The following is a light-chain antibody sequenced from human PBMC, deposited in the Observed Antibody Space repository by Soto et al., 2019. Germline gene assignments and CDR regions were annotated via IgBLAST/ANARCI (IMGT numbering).Light chain of an antibody. CDR2: WAS. J-gene: IGKJ2*01. CDR3: QQYYNTPYT. CDR1: QTVLYSSNNKNY. V-gene: IGKV4-1*01. Sequence: DIVMTQSPDSLAVSLGERATINCKSSQTVLYSSNNKNYLVWYQHKPGQPPKLLISWASTRESGVPDRFSGSGSGTDFTLTISSLRAEDVAVYYCQQYYNTPYTFGQGTKLEIK.